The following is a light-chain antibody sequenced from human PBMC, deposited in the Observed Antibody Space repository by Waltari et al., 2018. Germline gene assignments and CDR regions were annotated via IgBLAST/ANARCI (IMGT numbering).Light chain of an antibody. Sequence: SPLYSSNNKNYLAWYQQKPGQPPKLLIYGASTRESGVPDRFSGSGSGTDFTLTISTLQAEDVAVYYCQQHYGVLWTFGQGTKVEI. CDR2: GAS. CDR3: QQHYGVLWT. CDR1: SPLYSSNNKNY. J-gene: IGKJ1*01. V-gene: IGKV4-1*01.